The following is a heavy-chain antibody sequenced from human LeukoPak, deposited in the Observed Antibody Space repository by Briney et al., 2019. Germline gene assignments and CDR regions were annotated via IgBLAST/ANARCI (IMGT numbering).Heavy chain of an antibody. J-gene: IGHJ4*02. V-gene: IGHV4-39*07. CDR3: ARVGGSSSWYDGYYFDY. D-gene: IGHD6-13*01. Sequence: TGGSLRLSCAASGFTFSSYGMSWVRQPPGKGLEWIGSIYYSGSTYYNPSLKSRVTISVDTSKNQFSLKLSSVTAADTAVYYCARVGGSSSWYDGYYFDYWGQGTLVTVSS. CDR1: GFTFSSYG. CDR2: IYYSGST.